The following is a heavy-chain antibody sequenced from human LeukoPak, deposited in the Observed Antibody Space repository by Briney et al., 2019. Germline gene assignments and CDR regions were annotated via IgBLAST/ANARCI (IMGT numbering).Heavy chain of an antibody. Sequence: SETLSLTCAVSGGSISSSNWWSWIRQPPGKGLEWIGEIYHSGNTHYNPSLKSRVTLSLDKSKNQFSLKMSSVTAADTAVYYCARILGGYYDFWGQGILVTVSS. J-gene: IGHJ4*02. CDR2: IYHSGNT. V-gene: IGHV4-4*02. CDR3: ARILGGYYDF. CDR1: GGSISSSNW. D-gene: IGHD3-22*01.